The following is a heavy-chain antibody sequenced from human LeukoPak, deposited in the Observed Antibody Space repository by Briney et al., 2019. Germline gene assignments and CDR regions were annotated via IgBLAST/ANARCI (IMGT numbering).Heavy chain of an antibody. CDR1: GFTFSSYS. V-gene: IGHV3-21*01. CDR3: ARDRDYGDYESFDL. D-gene: IGHD4-17*01. J-gene: IGHJ2*01. CDR2: ISSSSIYI. Sequence: GGSLRLSCAASGFTFSSYSMSWVRQAPGKGLEWVSTISSSSIYIYYADSVKGRVTISRDNAKKSVYLQMNSLRAEDTAVYYCARDRDYGDYESFDLWGRGTLVTVSS.